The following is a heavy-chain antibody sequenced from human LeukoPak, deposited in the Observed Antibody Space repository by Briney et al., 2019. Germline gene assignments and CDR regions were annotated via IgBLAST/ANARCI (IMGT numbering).Heavy chain of an antibody. CDR3: ARDRYGSGSYYETDFDY. CDR1: GYTFTSYD. Sequence: GASVKVSCKASGYTFTSYDINWVRQATGQGLEWMGGIVPIFGAANYSQKFQGRVTMTTDTSTSTAYMELRSLRSDDTAVYYCARDRYGSGSYYETDFDYWGQGTLVTVSS. D-gene: IGHD3-10*01. V-gene: IGHV1-69*05. CDR2: IVPIFGAA. J-gene: IGHJ4*02.